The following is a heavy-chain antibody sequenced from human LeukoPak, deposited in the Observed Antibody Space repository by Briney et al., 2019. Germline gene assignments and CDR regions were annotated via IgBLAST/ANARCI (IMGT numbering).Heavy chain of an antibody. J-gene: IGHJ6*03. CDR2: INPNSGGT. D-gene: IGHD1-1*01. CDR1: GYTFTGYY. CDR3: ARLTGSYYYYYMDV. Sequence: GASVKVSCKASGYTFTGYYMQWVRQAPGQGLEWMEWINPNSGGTNYAQKFQGRVTMTRDTSISTAYMELSRLRSDDPAVYYCARLTGSYYYYYMDVWGKGTTVTVSS. V-gene: IGHV1-2*02.